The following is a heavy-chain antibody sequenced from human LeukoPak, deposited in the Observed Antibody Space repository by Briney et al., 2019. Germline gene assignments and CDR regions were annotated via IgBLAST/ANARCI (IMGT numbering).Heavy chain of an antibody. CDR1: GYTFTSYA. CDR3: ARVLAAADLYYYYGMDV. CDR2: INAGNGNT. V-gene: IGHV1-3*01. D-gene: IGHD6-13*01. Sequence: ASVKVSCKASGYTFTSYAMHWVRQAPGQRLEWMGWINAGNGNTKYSQKFQGRVTITRDTCASTAYMELSSLRSEDTAVYYCARVLAAADLYYYYGMDVWGQGTTVTVSS. J-gene: IGHJ6*02.